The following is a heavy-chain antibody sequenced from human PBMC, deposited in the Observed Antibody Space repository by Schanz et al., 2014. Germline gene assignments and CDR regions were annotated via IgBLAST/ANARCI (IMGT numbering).Heavy chain of an antibody. CDR1: GFSVGNKY. CDR2: ISGSSRTI. D-gene: IGHD3-16*01. J-gene: IGHJ6*02. V-gene: IGHV3-48*01. Sequence: EVQLVESGGGLVQPGGSLRLSCAASGFSVGNKYMNWVRQAPGKGLEWVSYISGSSRTIYYADSMKGRFTVSRDNAENALYLQMNSLRAEDTAVYYCARHGGIPYYPMDVWGQGTTVTVSS. CDR3: ARHGGIPYYPMDV.